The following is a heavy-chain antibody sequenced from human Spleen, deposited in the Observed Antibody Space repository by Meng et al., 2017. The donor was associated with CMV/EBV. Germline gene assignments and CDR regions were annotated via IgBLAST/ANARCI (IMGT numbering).Heavy chain of an antibody. Sequence: CSVSGGSISISDYYWAWIRQPPGKGLEWIGSIYYSGSTYYSPSLKSRVTMSVDTSKNQFSLRLTSVTAADTAMYFCVRDPFWSGYEHWGQGTLVTVSS. CDR3: VRDPFWSGYEH. CDR1: GGSISISDYY. D-gene: IGHD3-3*01. V-gene: IGHV4-39*07. J-gene: IGHJ4*02. CDR2: IYYSGST.